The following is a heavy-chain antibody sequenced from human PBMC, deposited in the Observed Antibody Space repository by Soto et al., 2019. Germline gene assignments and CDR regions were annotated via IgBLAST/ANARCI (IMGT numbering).Heavy chain of an antibody. J-gene: IGHJ3*02. Sequence: ASVKVSCKASGYTFTSYDINWVRQATGQGLVWMGWMNPNSGNTGYAQKFQGRVTMTRNTSISTAYMELSNLRSEDTAVYYCARGTKRITIFGVVNEAFDIWGQGTMVTVSS. CDR2: MNPNSGNT. D-gene: IGHD3-3*01. CDR3: ARGTKRITIFGVVNEAFDI. V-gene: IGHV1-8*01. CDR1: GYTFTSYD.